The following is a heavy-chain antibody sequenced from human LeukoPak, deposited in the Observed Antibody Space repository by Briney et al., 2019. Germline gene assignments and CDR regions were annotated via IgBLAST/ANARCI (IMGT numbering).Heavy chain of an antibody. CDR1: EFTASNNY. Sequence: PGGSLRLSCAASEFTASNNYMNWVRQAPGKGLEWVSGIYSGGSTYYADSVKGRFTISRDNSKNTVHLQMNSLRAEDTAVYYCATGAYCSAGSCYPLFNYWGQGTLVTVSS. V-gene: IGHV3-66*01. D-gene: IGHD2-15*01. CDR3: ATGAYCSAGSCYPLFNY. J-gene: IGHJ4*02. CDR2: IYSGGST.